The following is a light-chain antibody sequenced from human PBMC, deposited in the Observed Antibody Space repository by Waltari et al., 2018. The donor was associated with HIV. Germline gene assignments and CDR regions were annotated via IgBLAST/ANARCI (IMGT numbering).Light chain of an antibody. CDR2: DSN. CDR1: AGVVTRGHF. V-gene: IGLV7-46*01. J-gene: IGLJ2*01. Sequence: QPVVTQEASLTVSPGGTVALTCASSAGVVTRGHFPYWFQGRPGQAPKTLIFDSNNRYSWTPARFAGSFLGGKAALTLTGALPEDEADYYCLLSYGGDLVFGGGTKLTVL. CDR3: LLSYGGDLV.